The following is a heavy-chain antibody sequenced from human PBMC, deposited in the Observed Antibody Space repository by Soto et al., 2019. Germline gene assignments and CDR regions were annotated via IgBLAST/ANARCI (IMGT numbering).Heavy chain of an antibody. CDR1: GVSISSGGYY. CDR3: ARVGPWVPYYYDSSPYTFENWSDP. V-gene: IGHV4-38-2*02. D-gene: IGHD3-22*01. Sequence: SETLSLTCTVSGVSISSGGYYWGWLRQPPGKGLEWIGSIYHGGSTYYNPSLNSRVTLSIDMTNNHVSLILNSVTAADTAVYYCARVGPWVPYYYDSSPYTFENWSDPWGQGTLVTVSS. J-gene: IGHJ5*02. CDR2: IYHGGST.